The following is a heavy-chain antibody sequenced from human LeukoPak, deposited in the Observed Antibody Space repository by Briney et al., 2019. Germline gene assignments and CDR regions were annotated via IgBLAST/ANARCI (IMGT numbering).Heavy chain of an antibody. Sequence: ASVKVSCKASGYTFTSYYTHWVRQAPGQGLEWMGIINPSGGSTSYAQKFQGRVTMTRDTSTSTVYMELSSLRSEDTAVYYCAREGNYCSSTSCSFDYWGQGTLVTVSS. J-gene: IGHJ4*02. CDR2: INPSGGST. D-gene: IGHD2-2*01. V-gene: IGHV1-46*01. CDR3: AREGNYCSSTSCSFDY. CDR1: GYTFTSYY.